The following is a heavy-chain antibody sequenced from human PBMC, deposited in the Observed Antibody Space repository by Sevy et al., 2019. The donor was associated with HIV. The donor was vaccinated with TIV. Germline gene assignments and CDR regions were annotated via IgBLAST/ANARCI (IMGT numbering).Heavy chain of an antibody. CDR1: GFTFSDYY. V-gene: IGHV3-11*01. CDR2: ISSSGSTI. D-gene: IGHD5-12*01. J-gene: IGHJ4*02. Sequence: GGSLRLSCAASGFTFSDYYMTWIRQAPGKGLEWVSYISSSGSTIYYADSVKGRFTISRDNAKNSLYLQMDSLRAEDTAVYYCAREGMATTRGPFDYWGQGTLVTVSS. CDR3: AREGMATTRGPFDY.